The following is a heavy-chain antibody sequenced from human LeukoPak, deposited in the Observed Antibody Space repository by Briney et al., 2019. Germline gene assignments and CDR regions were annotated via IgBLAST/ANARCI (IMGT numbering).Heavy chain of an antibody. CDR3: ARGNQRDGNDY. CDR2: IYTSGST. J-gene: IGHJ4*02. V-gene: IGHV4-61*02. D-gene: IGHD1-14*01. CDR1: GGSISSGSYY. Sequence: PSETLSLTCTVSGGSISSGSYYWSWIRQPAGKGLEWIGRIYTSGSTNYNPSLKSRVTISVDTSKNQFSLKLSSVTAADTAVYYCARGNQRDGNDYWGQGTLVTVSS.